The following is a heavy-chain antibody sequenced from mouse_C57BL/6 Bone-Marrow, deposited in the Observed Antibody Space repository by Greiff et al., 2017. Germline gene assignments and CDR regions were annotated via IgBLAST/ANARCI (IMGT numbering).Heavy chain of an antibody. CDR1: GFNFKDDY. J-gene: IGHJ1*03. CDR3: TTDFGSLYWYFAV. CDR2: IVPENGDT. D-gene: IGHD1-1*01. V-gene: IGHV14-4*01. Sequence: VQLQQSGAELVRPGASVKLSCTASGFNFKDDYLHWVKQRPEQGLEWIGWIVPENGDTDYASKFQGKATITADTSSNTAYLQLSSLTSEDTAVYYCTTDFGSLYWYFAVWGTGTTATVTS.